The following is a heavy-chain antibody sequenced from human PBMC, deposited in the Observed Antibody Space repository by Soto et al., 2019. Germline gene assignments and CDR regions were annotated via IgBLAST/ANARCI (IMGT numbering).Heavy chain of an antibody. J-gene: IGHJ4*02. V-gene: IGHV1-18*01. CDR3: ARDHRYSISWSGRLGFDY. CDR2: ISAYNGNT. D-gene: IGHD6-13*01. Sequence: GASVKVSCKASGYTFTSYGISWVRQAPGQGLEWMGWISAYNGNTNYAQKLQGRVTMTTDTSTSTAYMELRSLRSDDTAAYYCARDHRYSISWSGRLGFDYWGQGTLVTVSS. CDR1: GYTFTSYG.